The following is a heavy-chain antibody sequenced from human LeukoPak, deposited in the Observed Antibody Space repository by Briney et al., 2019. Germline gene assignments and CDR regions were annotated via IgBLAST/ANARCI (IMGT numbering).Heavy chain of an antibody. CDR3: ARDSITGDNSLDF. CDR2: ITNDGNYE. J-gene: IGHJ4*02. V-gene: IGHV3-33*05. Sequence: PGRSLRLSCAASGFTFSTYGMHWVRQAPGKGLEWVAAITNDGNYEKYADAVRGRFTISRDNSKNTLYLQMNSLSAEDTAVYYCARDSITGDNSLDFWGRGTLVTVSS. D-gene: IGHD7-27*01. CDR1: GFTFSTYG.